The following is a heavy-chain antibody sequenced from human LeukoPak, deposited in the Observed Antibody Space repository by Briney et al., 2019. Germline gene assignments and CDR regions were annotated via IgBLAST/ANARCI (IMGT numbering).Heavy chain of an antibody. Sequence: ASETLSLTCTVSGGSISSYYWSWIRQPPGKGLEWIGYIYYSGSTNYNPSLKSRVTISVDTSKNQFSLKLSSVTATDTAVYYCAARIAAAGTFDYWGQGTLVTVSS. CDR2: IYYSGST. V-gene: IGHV4-59*08. CDR1: GGSISSYY. CDR3: AARIAAAGTFDY. J-gene: IGHJ4*02. D-gene: IGHD6-13*01.